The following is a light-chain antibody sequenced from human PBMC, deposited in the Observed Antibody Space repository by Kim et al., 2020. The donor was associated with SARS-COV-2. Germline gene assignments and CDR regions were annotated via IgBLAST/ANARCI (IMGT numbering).Light chain of an antibody. V-gene: IGLV3-25*03. CDR2: KDS. CDR1: ALPKQY. J-gene: IGLJ1*01. CDR3: QSADSSGIYV. Sequence: SYELTQPPSVSVSPGQTARITCSGDALPKQYAYWYQQKPGQAPVVVIYKDSERPSGIPERFSGSSSGTTVTLTISGVQAEDEADYYCQSADSSGIYVFGTGTKVTVL.